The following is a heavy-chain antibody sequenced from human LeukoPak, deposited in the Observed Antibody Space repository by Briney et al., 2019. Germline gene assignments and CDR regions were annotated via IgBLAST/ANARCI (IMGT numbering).Heavy chain of an antibody. CDR1: GDSVSSNSVT. CDR3: ARDRSSGWYSPWGYYYGMDV. J-gene: IGHJ6*02. Sequence: SQTLSLTCAISGDSVSSNSVTWNWIRQSPSRGLEWLGRTYYRSTWYNDYAVSVKSRITINPDTSKNQFSLQLNSVTPEDTAVYYCARDRSSGWYSPWGYYYGMDVWGQGTTVTVSS. V-gene: IGHV6-1*01. CDR2: TYYRSTWYN. D-gene: IGHD6-19*01.